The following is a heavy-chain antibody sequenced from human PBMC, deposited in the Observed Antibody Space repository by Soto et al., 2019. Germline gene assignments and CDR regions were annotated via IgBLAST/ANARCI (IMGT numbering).Heavy chain of an antibody. CDR3: ASEYTSGWNPLGY. CDR2: INRDGSNT. Sequence: GSLRLSCAASGFTFSTYWMHWVRQAPGKGLVWVSRINRDGSNTTSADSVKGRFTISRDNAKNTLYLQMSSLRVEDTAVYYCASEYTSGWNPLGYWGQGTLVTVSS. D-gene: IGHD6-19*01. CDR1: GFTFSTYW. J-gene: IGHJ4*02. V-gene: IGHV3-74*01.